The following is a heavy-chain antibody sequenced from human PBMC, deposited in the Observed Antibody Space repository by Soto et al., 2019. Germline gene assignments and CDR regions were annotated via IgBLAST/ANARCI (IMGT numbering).Heavy chain of an antibody. J-gene: IGHJ3*02. CDR2: IDPSDSYT. CDR3: ARPKDIVLMVYAISDDAFDI. D-gene: IGHD2-8*01. Sequence: PGESLKISCKGSGYSFTSYWISWVRQMPGKGLEWMGRIDPSDSYTNYSPSFQGHVTISADKSISTAYLQWSSLKASDTAMYYCARPKDIVLMVYAISDDAFDIWGQGTMVTVSS. V-gene: IGHV5-10-1*01. CDR1: GYSFTSYW.